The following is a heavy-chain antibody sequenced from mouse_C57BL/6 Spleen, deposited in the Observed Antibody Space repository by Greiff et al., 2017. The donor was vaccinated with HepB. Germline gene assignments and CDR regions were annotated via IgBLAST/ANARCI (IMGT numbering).Heavy chain of an antibody. D-gene: IGHD2-4*01. V-gene: IGHV2-2*01. J-gene: IGHJ4*01. CDR2: IWSGGST. CDR3: ARYDYEGYYAMDY. CDR1: GFSLTSYG. Sequence: VMLVESGPGLVQPSQSLSITCTVSGFSLTSYGVHWVRQSPGKGLEWLGVIWSGGSTDYNAAFLSRLSISKDNSKSQVFFKMNSLQADDTAIYYCARYDYEGYYAMDYWGQGTSVTVSS.